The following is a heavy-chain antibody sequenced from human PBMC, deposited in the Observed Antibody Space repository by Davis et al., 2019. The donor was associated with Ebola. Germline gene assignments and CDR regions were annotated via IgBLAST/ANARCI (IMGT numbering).Heavy chain of an antibody. J-gene: IGHJ4*02. Sequence: PGGSLRLSCAASGFTFTTYAMTWVRQAPGKGLEWVSVISASGGRTYYADSVKGRFTISRDNSKKTLYLQMNSLRAEDTAVYYCASGGWLLVQWGQGTLVTVSS. CDR2: ISASGGRT. CDR3: ASGGWLLVQ. D-gene: IGHD5-24*01. V-gene: IGHV3-23*01. CDR1: GFTFTTYA.